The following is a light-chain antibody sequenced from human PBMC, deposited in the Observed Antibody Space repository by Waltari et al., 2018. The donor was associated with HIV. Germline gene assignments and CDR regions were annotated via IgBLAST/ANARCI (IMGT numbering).Light chain of an antibody. CDR3: QQYNNWPPWT. J-gene: IGKJ1*01. Sequence: DIVMTQSPATLSVSPGERATLSCRASQSISSNLAWYQQRLGQAPRLLIYDASIRATGIPARFSGSGSGTEFTLNISSLQSEDFAVYYCQQYNNWPPWTFGQGTKVEIE. CDR1: QSISSN. V-gene: IGKV3-15*01. CDR2: DAS.